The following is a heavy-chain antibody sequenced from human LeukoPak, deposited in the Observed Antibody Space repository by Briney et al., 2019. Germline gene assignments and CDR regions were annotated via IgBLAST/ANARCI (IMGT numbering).Heavy chain of an antibody. J-gene: IGHJ3*02. D-gene: IGHD2-2*01. CDR2: INHSGST. CDR3: ATAKHETYCSSTSCHLGAFDI. Sequence: SETLSLTCAVYGGSFSGYYWSWTRQPPGKGLEWIGEINHSGSTNYNPSLKSRVTISVDTSKNQFSLKLSSVTAADTAVYYCATAKHETYCSSTSCHLGAFDIWGQGTMVTVSS. V-gene: IGHV4-34*01. CDR1: GGSFSGYY.